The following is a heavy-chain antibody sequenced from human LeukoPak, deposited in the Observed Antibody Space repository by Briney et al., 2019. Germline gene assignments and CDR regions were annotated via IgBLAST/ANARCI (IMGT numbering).Heavy chain of an antibody. V-gene: IGHV3-30*02. CDR3: AKVPIAVAGIIDF. CDR1: GFTFSSYG. D-gene: IGHD6-19*01. Sequence: GESLKISCAASGFTFSSYGMHWVRQAPGKGLEWVAFIRYDGSNKYYADSVKGRFTISRDNSKNTLYLQMHSLRAEDTAVYYCAKVPIAVAGIIDFWGQGTLVTVSS. J-gene: IGHJ4*02. CDR2: IRYDGSNK.